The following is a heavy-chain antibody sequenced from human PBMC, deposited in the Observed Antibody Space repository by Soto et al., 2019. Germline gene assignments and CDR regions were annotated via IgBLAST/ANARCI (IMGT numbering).Heavy chain of an antibody. D-gene: IGHD3-22*01. CDR2: IYSGGST. V-gene: IGHV3-53*04. CDR3: AREPSYYYDSHGY. J-gene: IGHJ4*02. CDR1: GFTVSSNY. Sequence: EVQLVESGGGLVQPGGSLRLSCAASGFTVSSNYMSWVRQAPGKGLEWVSVIYSGGSTYYADSVKGRFTISRHNSKNTLYLQMNSLSAEDTAVYYCAREPSYYYDSHGYWGQGTLVTVSS.